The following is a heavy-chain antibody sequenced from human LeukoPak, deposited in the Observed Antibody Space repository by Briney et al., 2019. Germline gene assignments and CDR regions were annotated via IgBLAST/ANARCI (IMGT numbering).Heavy chain of an antibody. CDR3: ARDPGSGWYGGDY. V-gene: IGHV3-53*01. D-gene: IGHD6-19*01. Sequence: PGGSLRLSCAASGFTVSSTYMSWVRQAPGKGLEWVSVIYKDGKIYYIDSVKGRFTISRDTSKNTLYLQVNSLRVEDTAVYYCARDPGSGWYGGDYWGQGTLVTVSS. CDR1: GFTVSSTY. J-gene: IGHJ4*02. CDR2: IYKDGKI.